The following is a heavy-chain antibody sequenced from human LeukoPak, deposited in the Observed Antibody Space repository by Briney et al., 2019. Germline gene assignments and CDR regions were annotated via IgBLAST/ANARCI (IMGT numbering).Heavy chain of an antibody. CDR1: GYTFASYW. CDR3: ARDSYYYDSSGYDHAFDI. Sequence: GESLQISCKGSGYTFASYWIGWVRQLPGKGLEWMGIIYPGDSDTRYSPSFQGQVTISADKSISTAYLQWSSLKASDTAMYYCARDSYYYDSSGYDHAFDIWGQGTMVTVSS. CDR2: IYPGDSDT. V-gene: IGHV5-51*01. J-gene: IGHJ3*02. D-gene: IGHD3-22*01.